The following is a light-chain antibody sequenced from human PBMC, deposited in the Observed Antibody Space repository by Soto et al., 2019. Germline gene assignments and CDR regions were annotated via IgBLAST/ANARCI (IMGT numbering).Light chain of an antibody. V-gene: IGKV1-39*01. Sequence: DIQMTQSPSSLSASVGDRVTITCRASQSISSYLNWYQQKPGKAPKLLIYAASSLQSGVTSRFSGRGSGTDFTLTISSLQPEDFATYYCQQSYSTPPTFGQGTKVEIK. CDR3: QQSYSTPPT. CDR1: QSISSY. J-gene: IGKJ1*01. CDR2: AAS.